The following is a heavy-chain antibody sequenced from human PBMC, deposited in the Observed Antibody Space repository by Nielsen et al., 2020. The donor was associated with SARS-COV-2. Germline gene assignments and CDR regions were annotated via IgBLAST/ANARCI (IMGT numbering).Heavy chain of an antibody. CDR3: ARGRNVAAAGRYMEV. CDR2: VSHSGST. D-gene: IGHD6-13*01. CDR1: GGSVSSNDW. V-gene: IGHV4-4*02. Sequence: SETLSLTCAVSGGSVSSNDWWTWVRQSPGKGLEWIGEVSHSGSTNYNPSLKSRVTISVDTSKNQFSLKLSSVTAADTAVYYCARGRNVAAAGRYMEVWGKGTTVTVSS. J-gene: IGHJ6*03.